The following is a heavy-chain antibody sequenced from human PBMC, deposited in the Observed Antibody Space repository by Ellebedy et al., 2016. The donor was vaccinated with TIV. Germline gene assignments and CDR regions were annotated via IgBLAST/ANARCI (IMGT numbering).Heavy chain of an antibody. Sequence: MPSETLSLTCTVSGGSSDTTNCTWASMRQPPGKGLEWIGSMYHRGSTYSNPSLKSPVTMSVDTSKNQISLKLSSVTPADTAVYYCARHVRLSGNDWNYLIGFDYWGQGTLVTVSS. CDR1: GGSSDTTNCT. J-gene: IGHJ4*02. D-gene: IGHD1-1*01. V-gene: IGHV4-39*01. CDR2: MYHRGST. CDR3: ARHVRLSGNDWNYLIGFDY.